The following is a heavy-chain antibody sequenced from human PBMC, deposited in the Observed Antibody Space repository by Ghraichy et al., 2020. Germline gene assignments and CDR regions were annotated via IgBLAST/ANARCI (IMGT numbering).Heavy chain of an antibody. CDR1: GGSFSGYY. J-gene: IGHJ6*02. CDR3: ARGSKGYYDSKWRPYYYYGMDV. D-gene: IGHD3-22*01. Sequence: SETLSLTCAVYGGSFSGYYWSWIRQPPGKGLEWIGEINHSGSTNYNPSLKSRVTISVDTSKNQFSLKLSSVTAADTAVYYCARGSKGYYDSKWRPYYYYGMDVWGQGTTVTVSS. V-gene: IGHV4-34*01. CDR2: INHSGST.